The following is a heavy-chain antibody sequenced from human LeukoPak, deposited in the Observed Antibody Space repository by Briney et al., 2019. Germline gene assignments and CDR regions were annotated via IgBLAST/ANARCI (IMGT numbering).Heavy chain of an antibody. CDR1: GFTFSSYA. CDR3: AKGLTWDSTSCSD. D-gene: IGHD2-2*01. CDR2: IVGSGDNM. V-gene: IGHV3-23*01. J-gene: IGHJ4*02. Sequence: GGSLRLSCAASGFTFSSYAMSWVRQAPGKGLEWVSAIVGSGDNMYYADSVKGRFTISRDNFKSTLYLQMNSLRAEDTAVYYCAKGLTWDSTSCSDRGQGTLVTVSS.